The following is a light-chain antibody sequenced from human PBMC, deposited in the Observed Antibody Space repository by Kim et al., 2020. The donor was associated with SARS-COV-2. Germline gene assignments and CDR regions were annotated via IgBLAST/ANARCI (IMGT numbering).Light chain of an antibody. CDR3: NSRDSSGNHLDVV. CDR2: GKN. V-gene: IGLV3-19*01. J-gene: IGLJ2*01. CDR1: SVRSYY. Sequence: GQTVRITCQGDSVRSYYAIWYQQKPGQAPVLVIYGKNNRPSGIPDRFSGSSSGNTASLTITGAQAEDEADYYCNSRDSSGNHLDVVFGGGTQLTVL.